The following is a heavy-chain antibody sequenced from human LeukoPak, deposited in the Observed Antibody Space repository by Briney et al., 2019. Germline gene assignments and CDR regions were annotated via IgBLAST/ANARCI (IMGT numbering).Heavy chain of an antibody. CDR3: AKDLLYAVGAPGFDY. D-gene: IGHD1-26*01. V-gene: IGHV3-23*01. CDR1: GFTFSSYA. CDR2: ISGSGGST. Sequence: GGSLRLSCAASGFTFSSYAMSWVRQAPGKGLEWVSAISGSGGSTYYAHSVKGRFTISRDNSKNTLYLQMNSLRAEDTAVYYCAKDLLYAVGAPGFDYWGQGTLVTVSS. J-gene: IGHJ4*02.